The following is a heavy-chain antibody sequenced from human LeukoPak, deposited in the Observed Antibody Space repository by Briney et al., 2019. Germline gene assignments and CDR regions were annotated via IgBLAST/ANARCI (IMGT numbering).Heavy chain of an antibody. D-gene: IGHD1-26*01. CDR1: GFTFSSYW. CDR2: INEDGSDK. CDR3: AREYDSGSFYN. V-gene: IGHV3-7*01. J-gene: IGHJ4*02. Sequence: GGSLRLSCAASGFTFSSYWMSWVRQAPGKGLEWVASINEDGSDKYSVDSVRGRFTISRDNAKNSLYLQMSSLRAEDTAVYYCAREYDSGSFYNWGQGTLVTVSS.